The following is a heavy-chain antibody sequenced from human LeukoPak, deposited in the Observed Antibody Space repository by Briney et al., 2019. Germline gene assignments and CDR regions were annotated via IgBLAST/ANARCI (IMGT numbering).Heavy chain of an antibody. CDR1: GDSISSYY. V-gene: IGHV4-59*12. J-gene: IGHJ4*02. Sequence: SSETLSLTCSVSGDSISSYYWSWIRQPPGKGLEWIGHAYDSGSTYYNPSLESRVSISVDTSKNQFSLKLSSVTAADTAVYYCARAAHAGGDTAMANTLDYWGQGTLVTVSS. CDR3: ARAAHAGGDTAMANTLDY. D-gene: IGHD5-18*01. CDR2: AYDSGST.